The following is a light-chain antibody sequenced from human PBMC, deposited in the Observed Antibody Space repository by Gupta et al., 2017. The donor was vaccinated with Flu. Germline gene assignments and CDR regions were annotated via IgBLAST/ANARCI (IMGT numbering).Light chain of an antibody. CDR1: QSVDSSY. CDR2: AVI. V-gene: IGKV3-20*01. J-gene: IGKJ2*01. CDR3: QQSDIPPRT. Sequence: LFFPPGERAIPSCSASQSVDSSYLAGYQQKPGQAPRLLIYAVISWATGIPDRFSGSASGTDFTLTISRLEPEDFAVYLCQQSDIPPRTFGPGTKIDIK.